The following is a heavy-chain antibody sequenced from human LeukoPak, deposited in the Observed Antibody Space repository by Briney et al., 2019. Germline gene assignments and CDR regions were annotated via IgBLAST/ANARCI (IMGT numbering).Heavy chain of an antibody. CDR3: ARGGKIALAGTRSPQYFQH. V-gene: IGHV3-30*02. CDR2: IRYDGSNK. D-gene: IGHD6-19*01. CDR1: GFTFSSYG. Sequence: PGGSLRLSCAASGFTFSSYGMSWVRQAPGKGLEWVTFIRYDGSNKYYADSVKGRFTISRDNSKNTLSLQMNSLRAEDTAVYYCARGGKIALAGTRSPQYFQHWGQGTLVTVPS. J-gene: IGHJ1*01.